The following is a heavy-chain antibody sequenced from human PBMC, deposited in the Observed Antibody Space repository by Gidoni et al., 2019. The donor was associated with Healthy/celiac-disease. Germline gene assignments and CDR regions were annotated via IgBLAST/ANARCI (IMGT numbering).Heavy chain of an antibody. CDR2: TYYRSKWYN. J-gene: IGHJ4*02. Sequence: QVQLQQSGPGLVKPSETLALTGAISGDRVDSHSAAWNGIRQYPSRGLEGRGRTYYRSKWYNDYALSVKSRITINPDTSKNQFSLQLNSVTPEDTAVYYCARVDIAAAGTFDYWGQGTLVTVSS. D-gene: IGHD6-13*01. CDR1: GDRVDSHSAA. CDR3: ARVDIAAAGTFDY. V-gene: IGHV6-1*01.